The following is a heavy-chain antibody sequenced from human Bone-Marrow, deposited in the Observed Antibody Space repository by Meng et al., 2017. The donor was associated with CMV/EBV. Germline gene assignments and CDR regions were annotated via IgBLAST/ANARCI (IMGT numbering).Heavy chain of an antibody. CDR3: ARDLPSNYYYGMDV. CDR1: GFTFSSYA. J-gene: IGHJ6*02. CDR2: ISYDGSNK. Sequence: GESLKISCAASGFTFSSYAMHWVRQAPGKGLEWVAVISYDGSNKYYADSVKGRFTISRDNSKNTLYLQMNSLRAEDTAVYYCARDLPSNYYYGMDVWGQGTTVTVSS. V-gene: IGHV3-30-3*01.